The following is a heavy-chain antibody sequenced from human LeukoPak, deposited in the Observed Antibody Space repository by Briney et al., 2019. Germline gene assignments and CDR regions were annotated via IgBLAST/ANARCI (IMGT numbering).Heavy chain of an antibody. Sequence: GGSLRLYCAASGFTFSDYYMSWIRQAPGKGLEWVSYISSNINIIYYADSVKGRFTISRDNAKNSLYLQMNSLRAEDTAVYYCARDGSSNSGDYWGQGTLVTVSS. CDR3: ARDGSSNSGDY. CDR2: ISSNINII. V-gene: IGHV3-11*04. D-gene: IGHD4-11*01. J-gene: IGHJ4*02. CDR1: GFTFSDYY.